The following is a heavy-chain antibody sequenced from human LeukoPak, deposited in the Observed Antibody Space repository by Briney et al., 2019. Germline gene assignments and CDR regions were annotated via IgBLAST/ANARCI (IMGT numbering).Heavy chain of an antibody. Sequence: GESLKISCKASGYYFTNYWIVWVRQMPGKGLEWMGIIFPGDSDTRYSPSFQGQVTISADKSITTAYLQWSSLKASDTAMYYCARREYSSFYGMDVWGQGTTVTVSS. CDR3: ARREYSSFYGMDV. D-gene: IGHD6-6*01. CDR2: IFPGDSDT. V-gene: IGHV5-51*01. CDR1: GYYFTNYW. J-gene: IGHJ6*02.